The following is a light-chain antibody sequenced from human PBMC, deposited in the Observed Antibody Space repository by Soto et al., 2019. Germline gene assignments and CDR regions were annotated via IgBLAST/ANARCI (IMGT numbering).Light chain of an antibody. CDR3: YSAADNNLV. CDR2: KDS. Sequence: SYELTQPSSVSVSPGQTARITCSGDVLAKKYARWFQQKPGQAPVLVIYKDSERPSGIPERFSGSSSGTTVTLTISGAQVEDEADYYCYSAADNNLVFGTGNKLTVL. CDR1: VLAKKY. V-gene: IGLV3-27*01. J-gene: IGLJ1*01.